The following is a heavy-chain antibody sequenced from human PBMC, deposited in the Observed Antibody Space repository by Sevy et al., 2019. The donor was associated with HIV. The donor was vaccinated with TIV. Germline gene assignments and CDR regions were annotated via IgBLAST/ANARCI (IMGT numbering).Heavy chain of an antibody. D-gene: IGHD3-3*01. CDR2: IKSKTDGGTT. CDR1: GFTFSNAW. V-gene: IGHV3-15*01. Sequence: GGSRRLSCAASGFTFSNAWMSWVRQAPGKGLEWVGRIKSKTDGGTTDYAAPVKGRFTISRDDSKNTLYLQMNSLKTEDTAVYYCTTRNFKITIFGAVTYDYWGQGTLVTVSS. J-gene: IGHJ4*02. CDR3: TTRNFKITIFGAVTYDY.